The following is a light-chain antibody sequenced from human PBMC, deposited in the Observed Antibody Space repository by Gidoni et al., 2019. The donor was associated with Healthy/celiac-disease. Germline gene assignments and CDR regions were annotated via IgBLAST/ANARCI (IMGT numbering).Light chain of an antibody. V-gene: IGKV3-15*01. J-gene: IGKJ1*01. Sequence: EIVMTQSPATLSVSPGESATLSCRASQSVSSNLACYQQQPGQAPSLLIYGASTRATGIPARFSGSGSGTEFTLTISSLQSEDFAVSYCQQYNNCPPVTFGQGTKVEIK. CDR1: QSVSSN. CDR2: GAS. CDR3: QQYNNCPPVT.